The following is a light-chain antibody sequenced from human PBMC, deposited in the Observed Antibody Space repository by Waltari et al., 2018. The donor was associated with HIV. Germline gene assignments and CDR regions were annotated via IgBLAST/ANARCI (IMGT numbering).Light chain of an antibody. V-gene: IGLV1-47*01. CDR2: RDN. J-gene: IGLJ2*01. CDR3: STWDDSLKDVL. CDR1: SSNVGRNA. Sequence: QSALTQPPSASGTPGQRVTISCPGSSSNVGRNAVYWYQKFPGSAPQLVIYRDNQRPPGVSDRFSGSKSGAAASLAISGLRSEDEADFYCSTWDDSLKDVLFGGGTKLTVL.